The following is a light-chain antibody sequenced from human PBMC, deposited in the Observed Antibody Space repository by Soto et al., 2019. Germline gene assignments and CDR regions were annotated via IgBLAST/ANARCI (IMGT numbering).Light chain of an antibody. CDR1: QTISTW. J-gene: IGKJ1*01. CDR3: QQYNSYWT. V-gene: IGKV1-5*03. Sequence: DIQMTQSPSTLSAPVGDRVTITCRASQTISTWLAWYQQKPGRAPKLLIYKASSLESGVPSRFSGSGYGTEFTLTISSLQPDDFATYYCQQYNSYWTFGQGTKVDIK. CDR2: KAS.